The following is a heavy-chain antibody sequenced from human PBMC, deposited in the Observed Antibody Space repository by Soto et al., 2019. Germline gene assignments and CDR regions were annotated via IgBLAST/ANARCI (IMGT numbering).Heavy chain of an antibody. Sequence: GGSLRLSCAASGFTFSSYSMNWVRQAPGKGLDWVSSMSGSSNYIYYADSVKGRFTISRDNAKNSLYLQMNSLRAEDTAVYYCARERLWFGESYYYYGMDVWGQGTTVTVSS. D-gene: IGHD3-10*01. CDR2: MSGSSNYI. V-gene: IGHV3-21*01. CDR1: GFTFSSYS. J-gene: IGHJ6*02. CDR3: ARERLWFGESYYYYGMDV.